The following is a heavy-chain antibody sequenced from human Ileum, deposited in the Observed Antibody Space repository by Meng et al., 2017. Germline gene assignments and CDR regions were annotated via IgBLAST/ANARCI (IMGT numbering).Heavy chain of an antibody. CDR1: GYSFTSYW. Sequence: GESLKISFKGSGYSFTSYWIGWVRQMPGKGLEWMGIIFPADFSTRYSPSFQGQVTISVDRSINTAYLQWDTLQASDTAMYYCARRQTFSSGWDYWGQGSLVTVSS. J-gene: IGHJ4*02. CDR2: IFPADFST. V-gene: IGHV5-51*01. D-gene: IGHD6-19*01. CDR3: ARRQTFSSGWDY.